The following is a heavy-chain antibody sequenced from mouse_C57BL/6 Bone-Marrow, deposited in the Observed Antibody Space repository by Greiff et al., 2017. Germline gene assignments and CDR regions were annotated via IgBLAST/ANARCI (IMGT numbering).Heavy chain of an antibody. CDR2: ISGGGGNT. CDR1: GFTFSSYT. CDR3: ARRVLRFYYFDY. D-gene: IGHD1-1*01. J-gene: IGHJ2*01. Sequence: DVQLVESGGGLVKPGGSLKLSCAASGFTFSSYTMSWVRQTPEKRLEWVATISGGGGNTYYPDSVKGRFTISRDNAKNTLYLQMSSLRSEDTALYYCARRVLRFYYFDYWGQGTTLTVSS. V-gene: IGHV5-9*01.